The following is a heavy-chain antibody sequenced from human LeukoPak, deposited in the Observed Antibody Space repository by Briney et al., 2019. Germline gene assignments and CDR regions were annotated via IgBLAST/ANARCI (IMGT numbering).Heavy chain of an antibody. Sequence: GGSLRLSCAASGFTVSSTYMTWVRHAPGKWLEWDSIIYSRGGTYYADSVKARLTISRDNSKTTLYLKINSLRAEDTPLYSCAVVGGGHYVWGSYRPYYFDYWGQGTLVTVSS. CDR1: GFTVSSTY. CDR3: AVVGGGHYVWGSYRPYYFDY. D-gene: IGHD3-16*02. CDR2: IYSRGGT. J-gene: IGHJ4*02. V-gene: IGHV3-53*01.